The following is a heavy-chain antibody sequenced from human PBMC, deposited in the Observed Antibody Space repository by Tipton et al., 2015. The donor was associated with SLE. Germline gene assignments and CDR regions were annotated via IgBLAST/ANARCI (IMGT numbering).Heavy chain of an antibody. V-gene: IGHV3-74*01. Sequence: SLRLSCAASGFTFSDFWMYWVRQAPGKGLVWVGRTIGDASGANYADSVTGRSTISRDNAKNTLYLQMNGLRAEDTAVYYCARTMVGRPDACDIWGRGTLVTVSS. J-gene: IGHJ3*02. CDR1: GFTFSDFW. CDR3: ARTMVGRPDACDI. CDR2: TIGDASGA. D-gene: IGHD2-8*01.